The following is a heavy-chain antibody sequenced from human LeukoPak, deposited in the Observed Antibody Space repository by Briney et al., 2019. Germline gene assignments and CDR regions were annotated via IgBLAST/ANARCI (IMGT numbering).Heavy chain of an antibody. CDR2: IYHSGST. J-gene: IGHJ6*03. CDR1: GGSISSSNW. Sequence: SETLSLTCAVSGGSISSSNWWNWVRQPPGKGLEWIGEIYHSGSTNYNPSLKSRVTMSVDTSKNQFSLKLSSVTAADTAVYYCARDNQGFRTTVTTRDFYYYYYMDVWGKGTTVTISS. V-gene: IGHV4-4*02. CDR3: ARDNQGFRTTVTTRDFYYYYYMDV. D-gene: IGHD4-17*01.